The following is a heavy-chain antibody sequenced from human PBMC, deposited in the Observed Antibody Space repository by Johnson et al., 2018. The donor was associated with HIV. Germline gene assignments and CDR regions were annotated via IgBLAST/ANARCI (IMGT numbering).Heavy chain of an antibody. CDR2: ISGSSDRS. CDR1: GFTFSSYA. V-gene: IGHV3-23*04. J-gene: IGHJ3*01. Sequence: VQLVESGGGVVQPGGSLRLSCAASGFTFSSYAMNWVRQAPGKGLEWVSAISGSSDRSYYADSVRGRFTISRDNSKNTLYLQMNSLRAEDTAVYYCAKDQWSSSWTNDAFDFWGQGTMVTVSS. D-gene: IGHD6-13*01. CDR3: AKDQWSSSWTNDAFDF.